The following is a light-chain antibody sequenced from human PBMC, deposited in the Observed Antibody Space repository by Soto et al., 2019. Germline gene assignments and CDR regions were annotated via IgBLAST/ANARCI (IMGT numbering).Light chain of an antibody. CDR1: QSVSSSH. J-gene: IGKJ1*01. CDR2: GAS. V-gene: IGKV3-20*01. Sequence: EIVLTQSPGTLSLSPWERATLSCRASQSVSSSHLAWYQQKSGQAPRLLIYGASTRATGIPDRFSGSGSGTDFTLTISRLEPEDFAVYYCQQYAGSLSWTFGQGTKVDIK. CDR3: QQYAGSLSWT.